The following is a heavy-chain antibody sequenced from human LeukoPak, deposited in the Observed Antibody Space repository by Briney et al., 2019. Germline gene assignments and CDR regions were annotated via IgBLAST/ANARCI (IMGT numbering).Heavy chain of an antibody. CDR1: GFTFSSYA. V-gene: IGHV3-48*01. CDR3: AKGGV. Sequence: PGGSLRLSCAASGFTFSSYAMNWVRQAPGKGLQWVSYISSSSSTVLYADSVKGRFTISRDNSKNTLYLQMNSLRVEDTALYYCAKGGVWGQGIAVTVSS. CDR2: ISSSSSTV. J-gene: IGHJ6*02.